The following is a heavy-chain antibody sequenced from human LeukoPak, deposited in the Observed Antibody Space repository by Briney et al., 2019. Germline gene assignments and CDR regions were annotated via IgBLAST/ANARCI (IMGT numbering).Heavy chain of an antibody. CDR2: ISASSGGT. CDR1: GYTFTDYY. Sequence: SVKVSCKSSGYTFTDYYLHWVRQAPGQGLEWMGWISASSGGTNYPQTFQGRVTMTRDTSINTAYMELSRLRSDDTAVYYCVREYYRYDYWGQGTLVTVSS. D-gene: IGHD3-10*01. CDR3: VREYYRYDY. V-gene: IGHV1-2*02. J-gene: IGHJ4*02.